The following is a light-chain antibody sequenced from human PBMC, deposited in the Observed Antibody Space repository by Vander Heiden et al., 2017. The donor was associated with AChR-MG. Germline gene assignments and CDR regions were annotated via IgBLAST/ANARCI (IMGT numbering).Light chain of an antibody. Sequence: SSELSQPPSVPVSPGQTARITCSGDALPKQYAYWYQQKPGQAPVLVIYKDSERPSGIPGRFSGSNSGTTVTLTISGVQAEDEADYYCQSADSSGTYKVFGTGTKVTVL. V-gene: IGLV3-25*03. J-gene: IGLJ1*01. CDR1: ALPKQY. CDR2: KDS. CDR3: QSADSSGTYKV.